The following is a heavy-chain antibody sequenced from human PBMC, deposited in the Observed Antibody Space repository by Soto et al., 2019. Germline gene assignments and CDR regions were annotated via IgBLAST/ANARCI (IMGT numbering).Heavy chain of an antibody. CDR2: IDPSDSYT. J-gene: IGHJ4*02. V-gene: IGHV5-10-1*01. D-gene: IGHD6-13*01. CDR1: GYSFTSYW. Sequence: PGESLKISCKGSGYSFTSYWISWVRQMPGKGLEWMGRIDPSDSYTNYSPSFQGHVAIAADKSISTAYLQWSSLKASYTAMYYCGRLQAAAGDNDLTFDYWGQGPLVSVSS. CDR3: GRLQAAAGDNDLTFDY.